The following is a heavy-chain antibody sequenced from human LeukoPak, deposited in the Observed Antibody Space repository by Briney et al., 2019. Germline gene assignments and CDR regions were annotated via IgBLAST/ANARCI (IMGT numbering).Heavy chain of an antibody. Sequence: ASVKVSCKASGYTFTGYYMHWVRQAPGQGLEWMGWISAYNGNTNYAQKLQGRVTMTTDTSTSTAYMELRSLRSDDTAVYYCARESDSSGWSYHYWGQGTLVTVSS. D-gene: IGHD6-19*01. CDR3: ARESDSSGWSYHY. CDR2: ISAYNGNT. J-gene: IGHJ4*02. V-gene: IGHV1-18*04. CDR1: GYTFTGYY.